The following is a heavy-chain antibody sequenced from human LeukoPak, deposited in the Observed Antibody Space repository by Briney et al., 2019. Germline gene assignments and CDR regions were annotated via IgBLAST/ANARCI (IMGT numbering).Heavy chain of an antibody. J-gene: IGHJ4*02. CDR2: ISAYNGNT. V-gene: IGHV1-18*01. Sequence: GASVKVSCKASGYTFTSYGISWVRQAPGQGLEWMGWISAYNGNTNYAQKLQGRVTMTTDTSTSTAYMDLRSLRSDDTAVYYCARAQRGSYRSPLSNWGQGILVTVSS. CDR1: GYTFTSYG. CDR3: ARAQRGSYRSPLSN. D-gene: IGHD3-16*02.